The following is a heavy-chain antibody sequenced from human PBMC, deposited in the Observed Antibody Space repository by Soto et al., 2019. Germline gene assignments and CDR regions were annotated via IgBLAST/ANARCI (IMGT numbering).Heavy chain of an antibody. V-gene: IGHV3-7*03. CDR1: GFTFSNYW. Sequence: VGSLRLSCAASGFTFSNYWMTWVRQAPGKRLEWVANIRQDGSEGSYVDSVKGRFTISRDNAKVSLFLQMNSLRAEDTAVYYCARERGSKSMDVWGQGTTVTVSS. J-gene: IGHJ6*02. CDR3: ARERGSKSMDV. CDR2: IRQDGSEG. D-gene: IGHD2-15*01.